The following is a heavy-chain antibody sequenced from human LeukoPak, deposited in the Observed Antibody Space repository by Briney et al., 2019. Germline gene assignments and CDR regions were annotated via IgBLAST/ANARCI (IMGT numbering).Heavy chain of an antibody. Sequence: SETLSLTCAVYGGSFSGYYWSWIRQPPGKGLEWIGEINHSGSTNYNPSLKSRVTISVDTSKNQFSLKLSSVTAADTAVYYRARQRLYCGGDCYNLAFDIWGQGTMVTVSS. CDR3: ARQRLYCGGDCYNLAFDI. J-gene: IGHJ3*02. D-gene: IGHD2-21*01. CDR2: INHSGST. CDR1: GGSFSGYY. V-gene: IGHV4-34*01.